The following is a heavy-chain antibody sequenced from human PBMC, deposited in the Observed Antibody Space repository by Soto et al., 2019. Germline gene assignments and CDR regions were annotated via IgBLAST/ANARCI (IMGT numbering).Heavy chain of an antibody. D-gene: IGHD6-13*01. Sequence: QVQLQQWGAGLLKPSETLSLTCAVYGGSFSGYYWSWIRQPPGKGLEWIGEINHSGSTNYNPSLKIRVTISVDTSKNQFSLKLSSVTAADTAVYYCARVARIAAAIDYWGQGTLVTVSS. CDR2: INHSGST. J-gene: IGHJ4*02. CDR1: GGSFSGYY. V-gene: IGHV4-34*01. CDR3: ARVARIAAAIDY.